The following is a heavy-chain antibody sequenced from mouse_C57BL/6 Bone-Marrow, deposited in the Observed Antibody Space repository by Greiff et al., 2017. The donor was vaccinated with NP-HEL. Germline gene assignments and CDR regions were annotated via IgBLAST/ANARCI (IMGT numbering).Heavy chain of an antibody. CDR3: TRDHYDSLYFDV. Sequence: EVKLVESGEGLVKPGGSLKLSCAASGFTFSSYAMSWVRQTPEKRLEWVAYISSGGDYIYYADTVQGRFTISRDNARNTLYLQMSSLKSEDTAMYYCTRDHYDSLYFDVWGTGTTVTVSS. V-gene: IGHV5-9-1*02. J-gene: IGHJ1*03. CDR2: ISSGGDYI. D-gene: IGHD2-4*01. CDR1: GFTFSSYA.